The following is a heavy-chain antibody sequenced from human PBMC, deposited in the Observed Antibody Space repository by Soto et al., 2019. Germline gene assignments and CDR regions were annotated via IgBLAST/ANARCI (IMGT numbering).Heavy chain of an antibody. CDR2: ISRSHSAI. CDR3: ASHPLNWSDADS. Sequence: GGSLRLSCLASGFSLSNSGMFWVRQAPGKGLEWISYISRSHSAIYYSNPSLKSRLSMSVDTSKNQFSLTMKSVTAADTGVYYCASHPLNWSDADSWGRGVLVTVSS. J-gene: IGHJ4*02. D-gene: IGHD1-1*01. CDR1: GFSLSNSG. V-gene: IGHV3-48*03.